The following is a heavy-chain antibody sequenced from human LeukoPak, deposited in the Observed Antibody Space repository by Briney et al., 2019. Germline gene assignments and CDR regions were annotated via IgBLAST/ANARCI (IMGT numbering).Heavy chain of an antibody. D-gene: IGHD5-18*01. CDR1: GFTFSSYA. CDR3: AKGGYSYGYLKFYFDY. V-gene: IGHV3-23*01. Sequence: GGSLRLSCAASGFTFSSYAMSWVRQAPGKGLEWVSAISGSGGSTYYADSVKGRFTISRDNSKNTLYLQMNSLRAEDTAVYYCAKGGYSYGYLKFYFDYWGQGTLVTVSS. CDR2: ISGSGGST. J-gene: IGHJ4*02.